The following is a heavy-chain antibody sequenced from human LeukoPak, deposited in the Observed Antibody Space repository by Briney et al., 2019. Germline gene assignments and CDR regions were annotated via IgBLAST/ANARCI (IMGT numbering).Heavy chain of an antibody. CDR3: ARAHYDILTGSGYYYYYMDV. D-gene: IGHD3-9*01. CDR1: GGTFSSYA. J-gene: IGHJ6*03. CDR2: IIPIFGTA. V-gene: IGHV1-69*05. Sequence: ASVKVSCKASGGTFSSYAISWVRQAPGQGLEWMGGIIPIFGTANYAQKFQGRVTITTDESTSTAYMELSSLRSEDTAVYYCARAHYDILTGSGYYYYYMDVWGKGTTVTVSS.